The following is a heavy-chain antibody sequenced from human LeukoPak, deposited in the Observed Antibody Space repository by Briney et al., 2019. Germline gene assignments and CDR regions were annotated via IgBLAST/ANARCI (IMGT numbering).Heavy chain of an antibody. V-gene: IGHV4-59*01. CDR1: GGSISSYH. J-gene: IGHJ4*02. CDR3: AGGRGPYYFDY. CDR2: IYYGGST. D-gene: IGHD3-10*01. Sequence: SETLSLTCTVSGGSISSYHWSWIRQPPGKGLEWIGYIYYGGSTNYNPSLKSRVTISVDTSKSQFSLKLSSVTAADTAVYYCAGGRGPYYFDYWGQGTLVTVSS.